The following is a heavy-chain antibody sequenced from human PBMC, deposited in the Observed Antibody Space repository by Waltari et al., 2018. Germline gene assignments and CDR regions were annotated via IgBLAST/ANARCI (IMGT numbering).Heavy chain of an antibody. CDR3: AFWGNVIDY. D-gene: IGHD3-16*01. CDR2: IYHSGST. Sequence: QVQLQESGPGLVKPSETLSLTCAVSGYSISSGYYWGWIRQPPGKGLEWIGSIYHSGSTYDNPSLKSRVTISVDTAKNQFSLKLSSVTAADTAVYYCAFWGNVIDYWGQGTLVTVSS. J-gene: IGHJ4*02. CDR1: GYSISSGYY. V-gene: IGHV4-38-2*01.